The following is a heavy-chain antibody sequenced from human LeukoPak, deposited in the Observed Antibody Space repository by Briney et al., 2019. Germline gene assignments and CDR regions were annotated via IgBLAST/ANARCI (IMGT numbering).Heavy chain of an antibody. CDR1: GFTFNKYG. CDR2: ISKDGSDT. J-gene: IGHJ6*02. Sequence: TAGSLRLSCAASGFTFNKYGMHWVRQAPGKGLEWVAVISKDGSDTSYADSVKGRFTISRDNSKDTMFLQMNSLRREDTAVYYCAKSRAQIMITLGNVWGQGTTVTVAS. CDR3: AKSRAQIMITLGNV. D-gene: IGHD3-16*01. V-gene: IGHV3-30*18.